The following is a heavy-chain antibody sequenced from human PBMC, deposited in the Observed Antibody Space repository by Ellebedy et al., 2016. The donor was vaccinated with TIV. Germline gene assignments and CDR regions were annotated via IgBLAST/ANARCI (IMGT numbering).Heavy chain of an antibody. CDR3: TRRTSSGYDY. CDR2: INPNNGGT. D-gene: IGHD6-19*01. CDR1: GYTFTGYY. J-gene: IGHJ4*02. V-gene: IGHV1-2*02. Sequence: ASVKVSCKASGYTFTGYYIHWVRQAPGQGLEWMGWINPNNGGTNYAQKFQGRVTMTRDTSISTAYLQWSGLKASDTAMYYCTRRTSSGYDYWGQGTLVTVSS.